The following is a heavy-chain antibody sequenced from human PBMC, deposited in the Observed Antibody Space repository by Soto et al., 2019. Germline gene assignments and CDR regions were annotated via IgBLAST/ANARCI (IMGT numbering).Heavy chain of an antibody. CDR3: ASLYSSGLFYFDY. CDR2: IYYSGST. CDR1: GASISSYY. J-gene: IGHJ4*02. D-gene: IGHD6-19*01. V-gene: IGHV4-59*08. Sequence: QVQLQESGPGLVRPSETLSLTCTVSGASISSYYWSWIRQPPGKGLEWIGYIYYSGSTNYNPSLKSRVTISVDTSKSHFSRELNSVTAADTAVYYCASLYSSGLFYFDYWGQETLVTVSS.